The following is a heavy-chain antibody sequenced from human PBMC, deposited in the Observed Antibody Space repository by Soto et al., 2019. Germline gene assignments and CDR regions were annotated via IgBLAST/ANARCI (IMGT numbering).Heavy chain of an antibody. D-gene: IGHD6-13*01. Sequence: QVQLVQSGAEVKKPGASVKVSCKASGYTFTSYGISWVRQAPGQGLEWMGWISAYNGNTNYAQKRQGRVTMTPDTSTSTAYMERRSLRSDDTAVYYCARAAAGKRSYYYGMDVWGQGTTVTVSS. CDR1: GYTFTSYG. V-gene: IGHV1-18*01. J-gene: IGHJ6*02. CDR3: ARAAAGKRSYYYGMDV. CDR2: ISAYNGNT.